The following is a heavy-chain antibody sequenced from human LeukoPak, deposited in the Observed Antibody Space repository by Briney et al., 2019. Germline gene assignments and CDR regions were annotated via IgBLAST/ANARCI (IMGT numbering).Heavy chain of an antibody. Sequence: GGSLRLSCAASGFTFSKYGMHWVRQAPGKGLEWVALIWYDGSNEYYTDSVKGRFTISRDNSKNTLYLQMNRLRAEDTALYYCVRWVSKLNDKEGWFDPWGQGTLVTVSS. V-gene: IGHV3-33*01. CDR3: VRWVSKLNDKEGWFDP. J-gene: IGHJ5*02. CDR1: GFTFSKYG. CDR2: IWYDGSNE. D-gene: IGHD1-1*01.